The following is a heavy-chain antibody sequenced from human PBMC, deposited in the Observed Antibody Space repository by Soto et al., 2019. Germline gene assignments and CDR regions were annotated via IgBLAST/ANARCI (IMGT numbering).Heavy chain of an antibody. J-gene: IGHJ3*02. CDR2: IYYSGSS. Sequence: QVQLQESGPGLVKPSETLSLTCTVSGGSISSYYWSWIRQPPGKGLEWIGYIYYSGSSNYNPSLKSRVIISVDTSKNQFSLKLSSVTTADTAVYYCARPYSGSYWGVFDIWGQGTMVTVSS. V-gene: IGHV4-59*01. CDR1: GGSISSYY. D-gene: IGHD1-26*01. CDR3: ARPYSGSYWGVFDI.